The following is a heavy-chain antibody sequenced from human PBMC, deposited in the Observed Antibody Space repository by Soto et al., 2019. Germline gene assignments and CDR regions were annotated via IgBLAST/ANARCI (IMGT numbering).Heavy chain of an antibody. D-gene: IGHD3-10*01. CDR1: GGTFSSYG. J-gene: IGHJ4*02. CDR3: AGLRYYYGSGSYYNASYYFDF. Sequence: SVKVSCKASGGTFSSYGISWVRQAPGQGLEWMGGIIPIFGTANYAQKFQGRVTITADESTSTAYMELSSLRSEDTAVYYCAGLRYYYGSGSYYNASYYFDFWGQGTLVTVSS. V-gene: IGHV1-69*13. CDR2: IIPIFGTA.